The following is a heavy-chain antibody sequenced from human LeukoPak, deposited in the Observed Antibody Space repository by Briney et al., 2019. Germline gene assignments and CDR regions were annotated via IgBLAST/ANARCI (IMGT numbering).Heavy chain of an antibody. CDR2: IIPIFGTA. Sequence: ASVKVSCKASGGTFSSYAISWVRQAPGQGLEWMGGIIPIFGTANYAQKFQGRVTITADESTSTAYMALSSLRSEDTAVYYCARDTRRGYSYGPFDYWGQGTLVTVSS. V-gene: IGHV1-69*13. J-gene: IGHJ4*02. CDR3: ARDTRRGYSYGPFDY. D-gene: IGHD5-18*01. CDR1: GGTFSSYA.